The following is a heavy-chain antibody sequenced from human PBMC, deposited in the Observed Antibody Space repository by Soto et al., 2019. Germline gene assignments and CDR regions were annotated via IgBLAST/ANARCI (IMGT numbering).Heavy chain of an antibody. CDR2: INHSGST. CDR3: ARTYYDILTGYYNWFDP. D-gene: IGHD3-9*01. V-gene: IGHV4-34*01. CDR1: GGSFSGYY. J-gene: IGHJ5*02. Sequence: SETLSLTCAVYGGSFSGYYWSWIRQPPGKGLEWIGEINHSGSTNYNPSLKSRVTISVDTSKNQFSLKLSSVTAADTAVYYCARTYYDILTGYYNWFDPWGQGTLVTVS.